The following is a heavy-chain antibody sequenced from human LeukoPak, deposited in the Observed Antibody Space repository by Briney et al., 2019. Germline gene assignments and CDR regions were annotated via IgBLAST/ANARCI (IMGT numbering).Heavy chain of an antibody. CDR1: GYTFTSYY. CDR3: ARSSSDYYGSGGYSVYYYYMDV. J-gene: IGHJ6*03. D-gene: IGHD3-10*01. Sequence: ASVKVSCKASGYTFTSYYMHWVRQPPGQGLEWMGIINPSGGSTSYAQKFQGRVTMTRDTSTSTVYMELSSLRSEDTAVYYCARSSSDYYGSGGYSVYYYYMDVWGKGTTVTISS. CDR2: INPSGGST. V-gene: IGHV1-46*01.